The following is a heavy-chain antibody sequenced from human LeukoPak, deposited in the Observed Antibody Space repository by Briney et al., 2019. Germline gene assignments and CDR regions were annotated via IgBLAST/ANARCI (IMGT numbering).Heavy chain of an antibody. D-gene: IGHD5-18*01. Sequence: GGSLRLSCAASGFTFSSYEMNWVRQAPGKGLEWVSYISSSGSTIYYADSVKGRFTISRDNAKNSLYLQMSSLRAEDTAVYYCARDTGRYGYQPSYFDYWGQGTLVTVSS. J-gene: IGHJ4*02. V-gene: IGHV3-48*03. CDR1: GFTFSSYE. CDR3: ARDTGRYGYQPSYFDY. CDR2: ISSSGSTI.